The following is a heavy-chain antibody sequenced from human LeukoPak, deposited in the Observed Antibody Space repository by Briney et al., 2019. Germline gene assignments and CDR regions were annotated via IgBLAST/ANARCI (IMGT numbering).Heavy chain of an antibody. V-gene: IGHV4-38-2*01. CDR3: ARWVVRGVIPVFDY. J-gene: IGHJ4*02. CDR1: GYSISSNYY. D-gene: IGHD3-10*01. Sequence: SETLSLTCAVSGYSISSNYYWGWIRQPPGKGLEWIGSIYHSGGTYYNPSLKSRVTISVDTSKNQFSMKLSSVTAADTAVYYCARWVVRGVIPVFDYWGQGTLVTVSP. CDR2: IYHSGGT.